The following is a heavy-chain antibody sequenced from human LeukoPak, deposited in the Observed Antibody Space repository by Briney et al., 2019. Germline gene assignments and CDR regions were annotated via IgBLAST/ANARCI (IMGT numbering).Heavy chain of an antibody. D-gene: IGHD3-22*01. CDR1: GGSISSGGYY. Sequence: KPSQTLSLTCTVSGGSISSGGYYWSWIRQHPGKGLEWIGYIYYSGSTYYNPSLKSRVTISVDTSKNQFSLKLSSVTAADTAVYYCARDALAAYYESSGYYSYYYYGMDVWGQGTTVTASS. V-gene: IGHV4-31*03. J-gene: IGHJ6*02. CDR3: ARDALAAYYESSGYYSYYYYGMDV. CDR2: IYYSGST.